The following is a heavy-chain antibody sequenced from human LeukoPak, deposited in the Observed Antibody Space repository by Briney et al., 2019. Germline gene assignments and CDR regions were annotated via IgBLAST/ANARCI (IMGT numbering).Heavy chain of an antibody. J-gene: IGHJ6*02. CDR1: GFTLDDCT. Sequence: GGSLSLSCAAWGFTLDDCTMLGLRQAPGKGVDGVSLISWDGGNTYSADSVNGRFTNSRDNSKNSLYLQMNSLSTEDTAWYYCAKGDYCYGMDVWGQGTTVTVSS. V-gene: IGHV3-43*01. CDR3: AKGDYCYGMDV. CDR2: ISWDGGNT.